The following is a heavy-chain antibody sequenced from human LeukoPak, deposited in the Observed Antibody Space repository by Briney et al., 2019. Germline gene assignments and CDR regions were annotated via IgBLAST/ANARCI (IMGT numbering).Heavy chain of an antibody. Sequence: GGSLRLSCAASGFAFSSYAMSWVRQAPGKGLEWVSAISGSGGSTYYADSMKGRFTISRDNSKNTLYLQMNSLRAEDTAVYYCAKDTTGEFGPDYWGQGTLVTVSS. CDR1: GFAFSSYA. CDR2: ISGSGGST. J-gene: IGHJ4*02. V-gene: IGHV3-23*01. CDR3: AKDTTGEFGPDY. D-gene: IGHD7-27*01.